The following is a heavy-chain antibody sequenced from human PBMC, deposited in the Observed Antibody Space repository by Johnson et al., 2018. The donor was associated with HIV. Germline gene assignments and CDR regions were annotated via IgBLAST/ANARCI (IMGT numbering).Heavy chain of an antibody. CDR2: INWNGGTT. CDR1: GFSFDDYG. D-gene: IGHD3-22*01. Sequence: VLLVESGGGEVRPGGSLRLSCAASGFSFDDYGMSWVRQAAGKGLEWVSGINWNGGTTSYEEPVKGRFTASRDNANNSLYLQMNGLRDEDTALYYCARGLRDSSGHPFAFDFWGHGTMVTVSS. J-gene: IGHJ3*01. V-gene: IGHV3-20*04. CDR3: ARGLRDSSGHPFAFDF.